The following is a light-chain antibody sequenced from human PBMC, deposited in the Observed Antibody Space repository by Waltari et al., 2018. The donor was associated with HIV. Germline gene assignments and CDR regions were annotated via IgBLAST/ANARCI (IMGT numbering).Light chain of an antibody. J-gene: IGLJ2*01. Sequence: QALVTQEPSLTVSPGGTANLTFASSTGPFTSGHCPYWFQRRPGQAPKTLIYVPTNSHSWTPARFSGSLLGGKAALTLSGAQFEGDADYFCLLSFNGVVVFGGGTTLTVL. CDR2: VPT. V-gene: IGLV7-46*01. CDR3: LLSFNGVVV. CDR1: TGPFTSGHC.